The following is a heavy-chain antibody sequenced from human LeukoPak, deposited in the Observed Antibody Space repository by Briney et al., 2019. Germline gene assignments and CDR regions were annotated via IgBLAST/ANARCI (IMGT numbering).Heavy chain of an antibody. CDR1: GFTFSSYS. CDR2: IYSGGST. D-gene: IGHD3-9*01. V-gene: IGHV3-53*01. CDR3: ARYYYDILTGYHFDY. J-gene: IGHJ4*02. Sequence: GGSLRLSCAASGFTFSSYSMNWVRQAPGKGLEWVSVIYSGGSTYYADSVKGRFTISRDNSKNTLYLQMNSLRAEDTAVYYCARYYYDILTGYHFDYWGQGTLVTVSS.